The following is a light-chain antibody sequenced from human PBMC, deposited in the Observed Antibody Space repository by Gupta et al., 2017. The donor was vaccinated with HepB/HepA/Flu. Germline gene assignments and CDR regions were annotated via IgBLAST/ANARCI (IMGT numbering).Light chain of an antibody. J-gene: IGLJ1*01. CDR2: DVS. Sequence: QSALTQPASVSGSPGQSLTISCTGTSSDVGGYNYVSWYQQHPGKAPKLIIYDVSDRPSGVSYRFSGSKSGNTASLTISGLRAEEEADYYCNSYTSSSTPYVFGSGTKVTVL. V-gene: IGLV2-14*03. CDR3: NSYTSSSTPYV. CDR1: SSDVGGYNY.